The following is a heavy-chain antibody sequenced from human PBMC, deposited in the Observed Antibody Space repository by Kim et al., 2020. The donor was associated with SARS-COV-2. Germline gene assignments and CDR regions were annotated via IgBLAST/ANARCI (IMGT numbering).Heavy chain of an antibody. CDR1: GFTFGDYA. CDR3: TRATCRFHCTRVEDGYYYYYYMDV. Sequence: GGSLRLSCTASGFTFGDYAMSWVRQAPGKGLEWVGFIRSKAYGGTTEYAASVKGRFTISRDDSKSIAYLQMNSLKTEDTAVYYCTRATCRFHCTRVEDGYYYYYYMDVWGKGTTVTVSS. CDR2: IRSKAYGGTT. V-gene: IGHV3-49*04. D-gene: IGHD2-8*01. J-gene: IGHJ6*03.